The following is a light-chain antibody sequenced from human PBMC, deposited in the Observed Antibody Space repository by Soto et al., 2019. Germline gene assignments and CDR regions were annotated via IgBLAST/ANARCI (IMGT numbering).Light chain of an antibody. Sequence: DIQMTQSPSTLSASVGDRVTITCRASQSISSWLAWYQQKPGKAPKLLIYKASNLESGVPSRFSGSGSGTEFTLTISSLQPDDFATYYCQQYNNPYTFGQGTKLEIK. J-gene: IGKJ2*01. CDR3: QQYNNPYT. V-gene: IGKV1-5*03. CDR2: KAS. CDR1: QSISSW.